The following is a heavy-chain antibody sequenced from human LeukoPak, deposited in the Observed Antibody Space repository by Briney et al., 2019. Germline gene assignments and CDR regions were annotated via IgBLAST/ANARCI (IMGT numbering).Heavy chain of an antibody. D-gene: IGHD3-10*01. CDR2: INPSGGST. CDR3: ASNYGSGSPWVDP. CDR1: GYTFTSYY. J-gene: IGHJ5*02. Sequence: ASVKVSCKASGYTFTSYYMHWVRQAPGQGLEWMGIINPSGGSTSYAQKLQGRVTMTRDTSTSTVYMELSSLRSEDTAVYYCASNYGSGSPWVDPWGQGTLVTVSS. V-gene: IGHV1-46*04.